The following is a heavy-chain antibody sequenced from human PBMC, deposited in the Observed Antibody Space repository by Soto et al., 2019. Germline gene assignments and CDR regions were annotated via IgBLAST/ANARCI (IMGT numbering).Heavy chain of an antibody. Sequence: GGSLRLSCAASGFTFSSYAMHWVRQAPGKGLEWVAVISYDGSNKYYADSVKGRFTISRDNSKNTLYLQMNSLRAEDTAVYYCARNGYSSSWGPYYYYGMDVWGQGTTVTAP. J-gene: IGHJ6*02. CDR3: ARNGYSSSWGPYYYYGMDV. CDR1: GFTFSSYA. D-gene: IGHD6-13*01. V-gene: IGHV3-30-3*01. CDR2: ISYDGSNK.